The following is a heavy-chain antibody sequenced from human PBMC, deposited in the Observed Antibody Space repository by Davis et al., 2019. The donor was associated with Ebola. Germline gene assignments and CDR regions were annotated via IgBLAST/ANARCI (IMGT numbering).Heavy chain of an antibody. J-gene: IGHJ5*02. Sequence: ASVKVSCKASGYTFTSYGISWVRQAPGQGLEWMGWNSVYNGNTNSAQNLQGRVTMTTDTSTSTAYMELRSLRSDDAAVYYCARDPWVIAVAGSHLNWFDPWGQGTLVTVSS. D-gene: IGHD6-19*01. CDR3: ARDPWVIAVAGSHLNWFDP. V-gene: IGHV1-18*01. CDR1: GYTFTSYG. CDR2: NSVYNGNT.